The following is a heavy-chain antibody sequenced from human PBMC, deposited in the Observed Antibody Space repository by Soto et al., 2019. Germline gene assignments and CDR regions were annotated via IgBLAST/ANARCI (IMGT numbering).Heavy chain of an antibody. D-gene: IGHD3-10*01. CDR1: GGSISSGDYY. CDR2: IYYSGST. V-gene: IGHV4-30-4*01. J-gene: IGHJ6*02. Sequence: SETLSLTCTVSGGSISSGDYYWSWIRQPPGKGLEWIGYIYYSGSTYYNPSLKSRVIMSVDTSKNQFSLKLTSVTAADTAVYYCARDFMVRGTSSMDVWGQGTTVTVSS. CDR3: ARDFMVRGTSSMDV.